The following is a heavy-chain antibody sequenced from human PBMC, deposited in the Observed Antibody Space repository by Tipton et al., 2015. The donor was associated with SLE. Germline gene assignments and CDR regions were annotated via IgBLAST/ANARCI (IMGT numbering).Heavy chain of an antibody. CDR1: GGPFTGYY. V-gene: IGHV4-59*04. CDR2: IYYSGST. Sequence: LRLSCAVYGGPFTGYYWSWIRQPPGKGLEWIGYIYYSGSTYYNPSLKSRVTISVDTSKNQFSLKLSSVTAADTAVYYCAISRITIFGVVTLDAFDIWGQGTMVTVSS. J-gene: IGHJ3*02. CDR3: AISRITIFGVVTLDAFDI. D-gene: IGHD3-3*01.